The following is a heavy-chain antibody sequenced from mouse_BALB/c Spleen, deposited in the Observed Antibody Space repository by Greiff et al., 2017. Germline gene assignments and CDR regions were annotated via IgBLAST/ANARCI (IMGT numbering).Heavy chain of an antibody. CDR1: GFTFSDYY. J-gene: IGHJ4*01. V-gene: IGHV5-4*02. CDR3: ARDSVLRSGPYAMDY. Sequence: DVHLVESGGGLVKPGGSLKLSCAASGFTFSDYYMYWVRQTPEKRLEWVATISDGGSYTYYPDSVKGRFTISRDNAKNNLYLQMSSLKSEDTAMYYCARDSVLRSGPYAMDYWGQGTSVTVSA. CDR2: ISDGGSYT. D-gene: IGHD1-1*01.